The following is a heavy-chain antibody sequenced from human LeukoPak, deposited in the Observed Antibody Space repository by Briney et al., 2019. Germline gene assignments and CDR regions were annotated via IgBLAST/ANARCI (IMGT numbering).Heavy chain of an antibody. Sequence: PGGSLRLSCAASGFTFSSYAMTWVRQAPGKGLEWGSAISGSGGSTYYADSVKGRFTISRANSMNTLYLQMNSLRAEDTAVYYCAKDPAPAGTAEYFQHWGQGTLVTVSS. CDR3: AKDPAPAGTAEYFQH. J-gene: IGHJ1*01. CDR1: GFTFSSYA. D-gene: IGHD6-13*01. CDR2: ISGSGGST. V-gene: IGHV3-23*01.